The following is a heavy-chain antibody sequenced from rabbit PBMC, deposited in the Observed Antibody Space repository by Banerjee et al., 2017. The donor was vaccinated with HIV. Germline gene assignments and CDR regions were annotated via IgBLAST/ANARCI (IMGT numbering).Heavy chain of an antibody. Sequence: QQQLEESGGGLVKPGGTLTLTCKASGIDFSSSYYMCWVRQAPGKGLELIGCIYTSSGGTFYASWAKGRFTISKTSSTTVTLHMTSLTAADTATYFCARELYSGSGWALDWWGPGTLVTVS. CDR3: ARELYSGSGWALDW. V-gene: IGHV1S45*01. CDR2: IYTSSGGT. CDR1: GIDFSSSYY. D-gene: IGHD4-1*01. J-gene: IGHJ6*01.